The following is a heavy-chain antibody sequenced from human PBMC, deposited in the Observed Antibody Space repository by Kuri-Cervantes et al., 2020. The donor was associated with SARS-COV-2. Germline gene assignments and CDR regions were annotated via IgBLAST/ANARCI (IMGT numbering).Heavy chain of an antibody. CDR1: GFTFRTNV. Sequence: GESLKISCVVSGFTFRTNVMAWVRQAPGKGLEWVAVISYDGSNKYYADSVEGRFSISRDNPKDTLYLEMNSLKPDDTAVYYCAKEHTYSVAFDYWGQGTLVTVSS. D-gene: IGHD2-15*01. CDR3: AKEHTYSVAFDY. V-gene: IGHV3-30*18. J-gene: IGHJ4*02. CDR2: ISYDGSNK.